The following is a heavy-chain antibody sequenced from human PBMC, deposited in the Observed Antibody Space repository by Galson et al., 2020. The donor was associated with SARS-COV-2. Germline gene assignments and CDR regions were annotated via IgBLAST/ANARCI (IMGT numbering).Heavy chain of an antibody. J-gene: IGHJ6*03. CDR2: ISSSSSYI. Sequence: GGSLRLSCAASGFTFSSYSMNWVRQAPGKGLEWVSSISSSSSYIYYADSVKGRFTISRDNAKNSLYLQMNSLRAEDTAVYYCARVGQIQLWYPPHYYYYMDVWGKGTTVTISS. D-gene: IGHD5-18*01. CDR3: ARVGQIQLWYPPHYYYYMDV. CDR1: GFTFSSYS. V-gene: IGHV3-21*01.